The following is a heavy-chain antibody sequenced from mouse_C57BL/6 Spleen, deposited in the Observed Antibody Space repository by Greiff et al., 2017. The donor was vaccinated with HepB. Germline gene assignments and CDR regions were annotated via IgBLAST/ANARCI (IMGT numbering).Heavy chain of an antibody. J-gene: IGHJ1*03. Sequence: VQRVESGAELVKPGASVKLSCKASGYTFTSYWMHWVKQRPGRGLEWIGRIDPNSGGTKYNEKFKSKATLTVDKPSSTAYMQLSSLTSEDSAVYYGASQLGMDWYFDVWGTGTTVTVSS. V-gene: IGHV1-72*01. D-gene: IGHD4-1*02. CDR2: IDPNSGGT. CDR3: ASQLGMDWYFDV. CDR1: GYTFTSYW.